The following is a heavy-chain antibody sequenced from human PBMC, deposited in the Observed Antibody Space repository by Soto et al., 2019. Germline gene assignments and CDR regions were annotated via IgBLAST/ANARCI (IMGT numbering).Heavy chain of an antibody. CDR3: ARDKDRQQLGGNYYYIMDV. Sequence: QVQLVQSGAEVKKPGSSVKVSCKTSGGTFRTSAISWVRQAPGQGLEWMGGIMPVFPTPDYAQKFQGRVNITADESTSTGYMELSSLRSEDTAVYYCARDKDRQQLGGNYYYIMDVWGQGTTVTVSS. V-gene: IGHV1-69*12. CDR2: IMPVFPTP. J-gene: IGHJ6*01. CDR1: GGTFRTSA. D-gene: IGHD3-3*02.